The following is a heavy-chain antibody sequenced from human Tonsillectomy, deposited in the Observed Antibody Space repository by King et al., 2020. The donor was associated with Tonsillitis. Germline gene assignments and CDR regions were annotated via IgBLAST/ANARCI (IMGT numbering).Heavy chain of an antibody. D-gene: IGHD3-22*01. CDR1: GYTFTSYG. CDR3: ARDAPRLHYYDSSGSFDY. CDR2: ISAYNGNT. Sequence: QLVQSGAEVKKPGASVKVSCKASGYTFTSYGISWVRQAPGQGLEWMGWISAYNGNTNYAQKLQGRVTMTTDTSTSTAYMELRSLRSDDTAVDYCARDAPRLHYYDSSGSFDYWGQGTLVTVSS. J-gene: IGHJ4*02. V-gene: IGHV1-18*04.